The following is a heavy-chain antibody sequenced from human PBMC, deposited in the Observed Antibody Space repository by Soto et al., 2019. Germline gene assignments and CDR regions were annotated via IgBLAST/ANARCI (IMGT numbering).Heavy chain of an antibody. CDR1: GFTFSRYG. J-gene: IGHJ4*02. V-gene: IGHV3-33*01. CDR3: ARDDDYEANGFDY. CDR2: IVNDGSIR. Sequence: GGSLRLSCAASGFTFSRYGMHWVRQAPGEGLEWMAVIVNDGSIRDHADSVKGRFTISRDNSKNTLYLQMNNLRAEDTAMYYCARDDDYEANGFDYWGQGTLVTVSS. D-gene: IGHD2-8*01.